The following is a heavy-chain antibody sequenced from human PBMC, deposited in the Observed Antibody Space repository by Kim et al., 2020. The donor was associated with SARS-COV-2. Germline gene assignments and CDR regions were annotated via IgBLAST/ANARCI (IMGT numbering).Heavy chain of an antibody. V-gene: IGHV4-34*01. J-gene: IGHJ1*01. CDR3: ARGATGIAAAARDFQH. CDR2: INHSGST. D-gene: IGHD6-13*01. Sequence: SETLSLTCAVYGGSFSGYYWSWIRQPPGKGLEWIGEINHSGSTNYNPSLKSRVTISVDTSKNQFSLKLSSVTAADTAVYYCARGATGIAAAARDFQHWGQGTLVTVSS. CDR1: GGSFSGYY.